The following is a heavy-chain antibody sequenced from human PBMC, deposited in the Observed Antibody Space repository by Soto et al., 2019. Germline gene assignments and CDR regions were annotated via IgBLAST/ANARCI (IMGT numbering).Heavy chain of an antibody. CDR2: TNPYNGNT. V-gene: IGHV1-18*04. J-gene: IGHJ4*02. Sequence: GASVKVSCKASGYTFTSYGITWVRQAPGQGLEWMGWTNPYNGNTKYAQTLLGRVTMTTDTSTSTAYMELRSLRSDDTAVYYCARDYSSTWYPGDSWGQGTLVTVSS. CDR3: ARDYSSTWYPGDS. CDR1: GYTFTSYG. D-gene: IGHD6-13*01.